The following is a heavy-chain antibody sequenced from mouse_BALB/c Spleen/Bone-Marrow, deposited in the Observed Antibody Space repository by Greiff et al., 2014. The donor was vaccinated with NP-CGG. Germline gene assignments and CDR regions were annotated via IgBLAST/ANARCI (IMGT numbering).Heavy chain of an antibody. CDR3: ARGSNYVRYAMDY. Sequence: EVKLVESGPELVKPGASMKISCKASGYSFTGYTMNWVKQSHGKSLEWIGLINPYNGGTSYNQKFKGKATLTVDKSSSTAYMELLSLTSEDSAVYYCARGSNYVRYAMDYWGQGTSVTVSS. V-gene: IGHV1-18*01. J-gene: IGHJ4*01. CDR2: INPYNGGT. CDR1: GYSFTGYT. D-gene: IGHD2-5*01.